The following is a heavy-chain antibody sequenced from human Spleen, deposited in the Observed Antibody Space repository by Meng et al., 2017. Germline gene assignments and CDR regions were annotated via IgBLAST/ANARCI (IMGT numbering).Heavy chain of an antibody. D-gene: IGHD4-11*01. V-gene: IGHV4-4*02. J-gene: IGHJ4*02. CDR1: GGSISSSTW. Sequence: QVQPPEAGPGLVKASGTLSLNCAVSGGSISSSTWWTWVRQPPGKGLEWIGEVYHSGSTNYNPSLKSRVTMSVDESNNQFSLKLSSVTAADSAVYYCARGPTTMAHDFDYWGQGTLVTVSS. CDR3: ARGPTTMAHDFDY. CDR2: VYHSGST.